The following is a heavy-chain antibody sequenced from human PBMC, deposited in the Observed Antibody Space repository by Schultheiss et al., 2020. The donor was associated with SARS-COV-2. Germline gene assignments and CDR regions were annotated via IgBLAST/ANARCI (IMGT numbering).Heavy chain of an antibody. D-gene: IGHD1-26*01. CDR2: IYYSGST. CDR3: ARGSAEAWELLRY. V-gene: IGHV4-4*02. Sequence: SETLSLTCAVSGGSISNTNWWSWVRQPPGKGLEWIGYIYYSGSTNYNPSLKSRVTISVDTSKNQFSLKVSSVTAADTAVYYCARGSAEAWELLRYWGQGTLVTVSS. J-gene: IGHJ4*02. CDR1: GGSISNTNW.